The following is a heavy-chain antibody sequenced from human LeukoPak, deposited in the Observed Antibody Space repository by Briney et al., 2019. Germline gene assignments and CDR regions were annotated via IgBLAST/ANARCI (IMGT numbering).Heavy chain of an antibody. Sequence: PSETLSLTCAVYGGSFSGYYWGWIRQPPGKGLEWIGEINHSGSTNYNPSLKCRVTISVDTSKNQFSLKLSSVTAADTAVYYCARGGRPNYVWGSYRYSYYFDYWGQGTLVTVSS. D-gene: IGHD3-16*02. V-gene: IGHV4-34*01. J-gene: IGHJ4*02. CDR1: GGSFSGYY. CDR2: INHSGST. CDR3: ARGGRPNYVWGSYRYSYYFDY.